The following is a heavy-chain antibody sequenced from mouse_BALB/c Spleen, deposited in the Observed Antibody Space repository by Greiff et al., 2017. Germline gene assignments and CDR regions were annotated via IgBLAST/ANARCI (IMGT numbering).Heavy chain of an antibody. J-gene: IGHJ4*01. V-gene: IGHV3-6*02. CDR3: ARDRDEYSMDY. D-gene: IGHD5-1*01. CDR1: GYSITSGYY. Sequence: VQLKESGPGLVKPSQSLSLTCSVTGYSITSGYYWYWIRQFPGNQLEWMGYISYDGSNNYNPSLKNRISITRDTSKNQFFLKLNSVTTEDTATYYCARDRDEYSMDYWGQGTSVTVSS. CDR2: ISYDGSN.